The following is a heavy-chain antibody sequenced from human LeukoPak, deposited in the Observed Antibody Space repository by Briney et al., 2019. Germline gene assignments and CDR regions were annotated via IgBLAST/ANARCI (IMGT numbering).Heavy chain of an antibody. D-gene: IGHD6-13*01. CDR2: ISYDGSNK. J-gene: IGHJ4*02. CDR3: ARVFYSSRLLGDYYFDY. Sequence: GGSLRLSCAASGFTFSSYAMHWVRQAPGKGLEWVAVISYDGSNKYYADSVKGRFTISRDNSKNTLYLQMNSLRAEDTAVYYCARVFYSSRLLGDYYFDYWGQGTLVTVSS. V-gene: IGHV3-30-3*01. CDR1: GFTFSSYA.